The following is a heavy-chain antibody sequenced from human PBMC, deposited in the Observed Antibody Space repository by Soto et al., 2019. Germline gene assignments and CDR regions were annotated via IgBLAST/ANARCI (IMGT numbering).Heavy chain of an antibody. CDR3: AKGGRDQVIRYFGS. D-gene: IGHD3-10*01. V-gene: IGHV3-23*01. CDR1: GSTFASGSTFANNA. J-gene: IGHJ4*02. Sequence: EVQLLESGGGLVQPGGSLRLSCAASGSTFASGSTFANNAMTWVRQAPGKGLEWVSTITGDGGSTHYAESVKGRFTISRKKSKNTLYLEMNSLRGEEKGGFYCAKGGRDQVIRYFGSWGQGTLVTVSS. CDR2: ITGDGGST.